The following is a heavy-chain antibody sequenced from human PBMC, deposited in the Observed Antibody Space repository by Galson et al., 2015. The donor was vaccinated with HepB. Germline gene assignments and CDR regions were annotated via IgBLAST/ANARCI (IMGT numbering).Heavy chain of an antibody. V-gene: IGHV3-7*03. D-gene: IGHD2-2*01. CDR2: IKEDGSDK. Sequence: SLRLSCADSGLGFNTYWMSWVRQAPGKGLEWVANIKEDGSDKHFVDSVKGRFTISRDNAKNSVYLQMNSLRAGDTAVYYCARERFCSSSSRVCYMDVWGKGTTVTVSS. CDR3: ARERFCSSSSRVCYMDV. J-gene: IGHJ6*03. CDR1: GLGFNTYW.